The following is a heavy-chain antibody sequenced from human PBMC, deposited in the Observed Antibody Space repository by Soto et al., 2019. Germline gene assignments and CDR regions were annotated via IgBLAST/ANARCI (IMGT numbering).Heavy chain of an antibody. CDR2: ISHTGNT. V-gene: IGHV4-4*02. J-gene: IGHJ5*02. D-gene: IGHD3-10*01. Sequence: QVQLQESGPGLLEPSGTLSLTCDVSGASVNSGHWWTWVRQPPGKGLEWIGEISHTGNTNYSPSLKGRMTVSLDKSQNQFSLTLTSVTAADTAFYYCAGRRLVGSTISWGQGTLVTVS. CDR3: AGRRLVGSTIS. CDR1: GASVNSGHW.